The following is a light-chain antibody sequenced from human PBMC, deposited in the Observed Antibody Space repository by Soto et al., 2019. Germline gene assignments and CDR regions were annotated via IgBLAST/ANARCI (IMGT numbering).Light chain of an antibody. CDR3: QQFSSYPLT. CDR2: DAS. J-gene: IGKJ4*01. V-gene: IGKV3-20*01. CDR1: QTVRNNY. Sequence: EFVLTQSPGTLSLSPGERATLSCRASQTVRNNYLAGYQQKPGKDPRLLIYDASSRATGIPDRFSGVGSGTDFTLTISRLETEDFAVYYCQQFSSYPLTFGGGTKVDIK.